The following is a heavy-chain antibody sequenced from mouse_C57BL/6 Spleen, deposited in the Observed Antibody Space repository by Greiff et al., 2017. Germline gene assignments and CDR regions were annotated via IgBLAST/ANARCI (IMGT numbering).Heavy chain of an antibody. CDR2: IHPNRGST. J-gene: IGHJ1*03. CDR3: ARGLGWYFDV. Sequence: QVQLKQPGAELVKPGASVKLSCKASGYTFTSYWMHWVKQRPGQGLEWIGMIHPNRGSTNYNEKFKSKATLTVDKSSSTAYMQLSSLTSEDSAVYYCARGLGWYFDVWGTGTTVTVSS. CDR1: GYTFTSYW. V-gene: IGHV1-64*01. D-gene: IGHD3-1*01.